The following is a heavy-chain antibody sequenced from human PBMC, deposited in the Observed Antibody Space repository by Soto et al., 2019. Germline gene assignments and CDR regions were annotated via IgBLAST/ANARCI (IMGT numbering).Heavy chain of an antibody. CDR1: GDSIISFY. Sequence: SETLSLTCTVSGDSIISFYWSWIRQPAGKALEWIGRINTSGNTNYSPSLNSRVTMTLDTSKNQFSLKLSSVTAADTAVYYCARDQGSYNSGAQDIWGQGTTVTVSS. CDR3: ARDQGSYNSGAQDI. D-gene: IGHD6-19*01. J-gene: IGHJ3*02. V-gene: IGHV4-4*07. CDR2: INTSGNT.